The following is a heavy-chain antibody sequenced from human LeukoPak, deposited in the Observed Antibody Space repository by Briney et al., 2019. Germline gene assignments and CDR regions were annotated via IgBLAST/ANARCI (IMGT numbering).Heavy chain of an antibody. CDR3: ATYCSHTSCYTGGGFQH. D-gene: IGHD2-2*02. CDR2: IYHSGST. Sequence: SESASATSADSGGAIRSSDWGSRVRRPRAQALDQLGDIYHSGSTNYNPSLKSRVTISVDKSKNQFSLKLSSVTAADTAVYYCATYCSHTSCYTGGGFQHWGQGTLVTVSS. J-gene: IGHJ1*01. CDR1: GGAIRSSDW. V-gene: IGHV4-4*02.